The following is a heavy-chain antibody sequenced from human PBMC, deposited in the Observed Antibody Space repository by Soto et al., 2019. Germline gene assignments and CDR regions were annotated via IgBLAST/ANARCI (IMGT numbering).Heavy chain of an antibody. CDR3: AKAASYGSATDYFDY. CDR1: GFKISSSS. V-gene: IGHV3-23*01. Sequence: GGSLRLSCAALGFKISSSSMNWVRQAPGRGLEWVAYISDSGSGGSTYYADSVKGRFTISRDNSKNTLYLQMNSLRAEDTAVYYCAKAASYGSATDYFDYWGQGTLVTVSS. CDR2: ISDSGSGGST. D-gene: IGHD3-10*01. J-gene: IGHJ4*02.